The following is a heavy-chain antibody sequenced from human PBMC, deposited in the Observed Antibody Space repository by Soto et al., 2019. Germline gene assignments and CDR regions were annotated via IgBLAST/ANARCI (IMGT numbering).Heavy chain of an antibody. CDR1: GYSFDSYG. CDR3: ARDFGSDLSASGQVFDD. V-gene: IGHV1-18*01. Sequence: DSVKVSCKASGYSFDSYGISWVRQAPGQGLEWLGWISPYNGNTRYAQNFQGRVTMTTDSSTHTAYMELRSLRSDDPAMYYCARDFGSDLSASGQVFDDCGQGTPVTVCS. J-gene: IGHJ4*02. CDR2: ISPYNGNT. D-gene: IGHD3-3*01.